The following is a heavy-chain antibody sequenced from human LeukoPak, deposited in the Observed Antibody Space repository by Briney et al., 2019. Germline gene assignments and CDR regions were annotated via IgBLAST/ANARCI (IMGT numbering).Heavy chain of an antibody. CDR3: ARAPGTTYYMDV. CDR2: INPSGGST. D-gene: IGHD3-10*01. CDR1: GYTFTSYY. V-gene: IGHV1-46*01. J-gene: IGHJ6*03. Sequence: ASVKVSCKASGYTFTSYYMHWVRQAPGQGLEWMGIINPSGGSTSYAQKFQGRVTMARDMSTSTVYMELSSPRSEDTAVYYCARAPGTTYYMDVWGKGTTVTVSS.